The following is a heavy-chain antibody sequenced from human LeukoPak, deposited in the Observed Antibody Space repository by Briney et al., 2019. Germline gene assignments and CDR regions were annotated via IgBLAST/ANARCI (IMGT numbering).Heavy chain of an antibody. CDR1: GGSISSYY. CDR2: IYYSGST. V-gene: IGHV4-59*01. Sequence: PSETLSLTCTVSGGSISSYYWSWIRQPPGKGLGWIGYIYYSGSTNYNPSLKSRVTISVDTSKNQFSLKLSSVTAADTAVYYCARGSAMVRGVMVSDWFDPWGQGTLVTVSS. J-gene: IGHJ5*02. CDR3: ARGSAMVRGVMVSDWFDP. D-gene: IGHD3-10*01.